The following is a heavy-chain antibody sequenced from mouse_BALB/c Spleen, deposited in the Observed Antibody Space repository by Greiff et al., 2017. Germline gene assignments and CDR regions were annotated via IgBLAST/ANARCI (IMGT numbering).Heavy chain of an antibody. D-gene: IGHD2-4*01. CDR3: ARRRGYYDYSCAMDD. CDR2: ISNGGGST. J-gene: IGHJ4*01. V-gene: IGHV5-12-2*01. Sequence: EVKVVESGGGLVQPGGSLKLSCAASGFTFSSYTMSWVRQTPEKRLEWVAYISNGGGSTYYPDTVTGRFTISRDNAKNTLYLQMSSLKSEDTAMYYCARRRGYYDYSCAMDDWGQGTSVTVSS. CDR1: GFTFSSYT.